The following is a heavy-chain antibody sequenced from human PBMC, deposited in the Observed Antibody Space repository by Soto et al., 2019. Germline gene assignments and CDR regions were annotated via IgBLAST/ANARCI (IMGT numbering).Heavy chain of an antibody. Sequence: NPSDTLCLTCTVYGDSITNNHWWTWVRQSPGKGPEMIGEIYHTGHANYNPSLNSRVAISLDKSKNQFSLTLNSVTAADTAVYNCASKLGPYYYGLDVWGQGTTVTVSS. CDR1: GDSITNNHW. CDR3: ASKLGPYYYGLDV. D-gene: IGHD3-16*01. CDR2: IYHTGHA. V-gene: IGHV4-4*02. J-gene: IGHJ6*02.